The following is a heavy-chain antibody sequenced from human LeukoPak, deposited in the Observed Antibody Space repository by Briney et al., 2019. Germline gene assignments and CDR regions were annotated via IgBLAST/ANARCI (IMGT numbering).Heavy chain of an antibody. CDR3: ATLATYYDILTGPYYYYSYGMDV. D-gene: IGHD3-9*01. J-gene: IGHJ6*02. CDR1: GGSISSSSYY. CDR2: IYYSAST. Sequence: SETLSLTCTVSGGSISSSSYYWGWIRQPPGQGLEWIRSIYYSASTYYNPSLKSRVTISVDTSKNQFSLKLSSVTAAGTAVYYCATLATYYDILTGPYYYYSYGMDVWGQGTTVTVS. V-gene: IGHV4-39*01.